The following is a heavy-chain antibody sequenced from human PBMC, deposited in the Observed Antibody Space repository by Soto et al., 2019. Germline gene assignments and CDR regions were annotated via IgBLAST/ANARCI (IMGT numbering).Heavy chain of an antibody. CDR1: GFTLSSYG. Sequence: GGSLRLSCAASGFTLSSYGMHWVRQAPGKGLEWVAVIWYDGSNKYYADSVKGRFTISRDNSKNTLYLQMNSLRAEDTAVYYCARDPGYGDYAPYYYYYGMDVWGQGTTVTV. CDR3: ARDPGYGDYAPYYYYYGMDV. D-gene: IGHD4-17*01. J-gene: IGHJ6*02. V-gene: IGHV3-33*01. CDR2: IWYDGSNK.